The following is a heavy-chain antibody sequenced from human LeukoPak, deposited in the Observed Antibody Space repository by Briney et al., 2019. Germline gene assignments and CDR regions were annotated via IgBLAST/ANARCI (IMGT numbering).Heavy chain of an antibody. CDR2: ISSSSSYI. CDR1: GFTFSSYS. J-gene: IGHJ6*04. CDR3: ARDSYSGSFVDV. Sequence: GGSLRLSCAASGFTFSSYSMNWVRQAPGKGLEWVSFISSSSSYIYYADSVKGRFTISRDNAKNSLYLQMNSLRAEDTAVYYCARDSYSGSFVDVWGKGTTVTVSS. D-gene: IGHD1-26*01. V-gene: IGHV3-21*01.